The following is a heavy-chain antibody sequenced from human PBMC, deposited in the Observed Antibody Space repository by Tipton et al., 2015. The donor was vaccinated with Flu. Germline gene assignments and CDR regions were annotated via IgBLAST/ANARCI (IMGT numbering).Heavy chain of an antibody. CDR1: GGSISSSDYY. Sequence: LRLSCTVSGGSISSSDYYWGWIRQPPGKGLEWIGSISYSGSTYYNPSLKSRVTISVDTSKNQFSLKLSSVTAADTAVYYCARGYHGSGNYSPVGIDSWGQGTLVTVSS. CDR3: ARGYHGSGNYSPVGIDS. CDR2: ISYSGST. D-gene: IGHD3-10*01. V-gene: IGHV4-39*07. J-gene: IGHJ4*02.